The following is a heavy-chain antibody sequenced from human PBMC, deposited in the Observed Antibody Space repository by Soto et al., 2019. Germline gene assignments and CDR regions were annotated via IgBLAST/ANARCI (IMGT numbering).Heavy chain of an antibody. CDR1: GLSLSTTGVG. J-gene: IGHJ6*02. Sequence: QITLKESGPTLVKPTQTLTLTCTFSGLSLSTTGVGVGWIRQPPGKALEWLALIYWDDDKRYSPSLKSRLTITKDTSKNQVVLTMTNVDPVDTATYYCVQSRCGGDCLQSYSSHSYYGLDVWGQWTTVTVSS. CDR2: IYWDDDK. CDR3: VQSRCGGDCLQSYSSHSYYGLDV. V-gene: IGHV2-5*02. D-gene: IGHD2-21*02.